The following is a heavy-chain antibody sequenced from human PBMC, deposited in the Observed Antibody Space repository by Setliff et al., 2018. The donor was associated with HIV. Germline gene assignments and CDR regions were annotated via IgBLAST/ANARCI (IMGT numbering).Heavy chain of an antibody. J-gene: IGHJ2*01. CDR3: ARDVYSGSYYRSAPNFDL. V-gene: IGHV1-18*01. CDR1: GYTFTSYG. Sequence: ASVKVSCKASGYTFTSYGISWVRQAPGQGLEWMGWISAYNGNTNYTQKLQGRVTMTTDTSTSTAYMELRSLRSDDTAVYYCARDVYSGSYYRSAPNFDLWGRGTLVTVSS. CDR2: ISAYNGNT. D-gene: IGHD1-26*01.